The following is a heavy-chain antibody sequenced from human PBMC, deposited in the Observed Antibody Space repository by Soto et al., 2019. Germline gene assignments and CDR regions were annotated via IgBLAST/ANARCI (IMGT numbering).Heavy chain of an antibody. CDR3: ATGPGLGSGGSCLAVYAFDF. CDR1: GYTLTELS. CDR2: FDPEDGET. Sequence: ASVKVSCKVSGYTLTELSMHWVRQAPGKGLEWMGGFDPEDGETIYAQKFQGRVTMTEDTSTDTAYMELSSLRSEDTAVYYCATGPGLGSGGSCLAVYAFDFWGQGTMVTVSS. J-gene: IGHJ3*01. V-gene: IGHV1-24*01. D-gene: IGHD2-15*01.